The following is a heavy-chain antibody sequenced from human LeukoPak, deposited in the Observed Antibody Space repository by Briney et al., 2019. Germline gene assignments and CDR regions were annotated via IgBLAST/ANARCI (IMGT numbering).Heavy chain of an antibody. J-gene: IGHJ4*02. Sequence: SVKVSCKASGGTFSSYAISWVRQAPGQGLEWMGGIIPIFGTANYAQKFQGRVTITADESTSTAYMELSSLRSEDTAVYYCASPYYDSSGYYHLGYWGQGTLVTVSS. CDR3: ASPYYDSSGYYHLGY. V-gene: IGHV1-69*13. CDR1: GGTFSSYA. CDR2: IIPIFGTA. D-gene: IGHD3-22*01.